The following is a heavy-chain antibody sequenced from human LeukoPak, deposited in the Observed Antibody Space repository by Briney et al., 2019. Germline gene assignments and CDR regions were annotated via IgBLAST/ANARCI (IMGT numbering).Heavy chain of an antibody. CDR1: GGSISSGGYS. V-gene: IGHV4-30-2*01. CDR2: IYHSGST. Sequence: SETLSLTCAVSGGSISSGGYSWSWIRQPPGKGLEWIGYIYHSGSTYYNPSLKSRVTISVDRSKNQSSLKLSSVTAADTAVYYCARGGHDYGDYDYFDYWGQGTLVTVSS. J-gene: IGHJ4*02. D-gene: IGHD4-17*01. CDR3: ARGGHDYGDYDYFDY.